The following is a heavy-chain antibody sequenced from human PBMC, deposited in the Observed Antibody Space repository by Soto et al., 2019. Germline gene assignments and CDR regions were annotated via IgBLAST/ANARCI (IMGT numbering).Heavy chain of an antibody. J-gene: IGHJ5*02. CDR1: GGSISSGGYY. CDR2: IYYSGST. Sequence: SETLSLTCTVSGGSISSGGYYWSWIRQHPGKGLEWIGYIYYSGSTYYNPSLKSRVTISVDTSKNQFSLELSSVTAADTAVYYCARAPRIGAARKEDNCFDPGGQGTLVTVSS. D-gene: IGHD6-13*01. CDR3: ARAPRIGAARKEDNCFDP. V-gene: IGHV4-31*03.